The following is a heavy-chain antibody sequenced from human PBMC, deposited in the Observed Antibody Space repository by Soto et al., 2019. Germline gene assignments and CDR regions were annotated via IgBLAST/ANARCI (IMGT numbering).Heavy chain of an antibody. Sequence: SVKVSCKASGGTFSSYAISWVRQAPGQGLEGMGGITPIFGTANYAQKFQGRVTITADESTSTAYMELSSLRSEDTAVYYCAGCNIAVAALYYYYGMDVWGQGTTVTVSS. CDR1: GGTFSSYA. V-gene: IGHV1-69*01. J-gene: IGHJ6*02. CDR2: ITPIFGTA. CDR3: AGCNIAVAALYYYYGMDV. D-gene: IGHD6-19*01.